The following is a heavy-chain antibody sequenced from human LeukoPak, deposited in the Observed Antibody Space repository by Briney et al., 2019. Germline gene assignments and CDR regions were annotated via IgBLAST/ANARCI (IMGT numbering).Heavy chain of an antibody. V-gene: IGHV4-39*01. CDR1: GGSISSSSYY. D-gene: IGHD1-1*01. CDR2: IYYSGRT. Sequence: SETLSLTCTVSGGSISSSSYYWGWIRQPPGKGLECIGSIYYSGRTYYTPSLKGRVTISVDTSKNQFSLKLTSVTAADTAVYYCARIRYSENIDYWGQGTLVTVSS. CDR3: ARIRYSENIDY. J-gene: IGHJ4*02.